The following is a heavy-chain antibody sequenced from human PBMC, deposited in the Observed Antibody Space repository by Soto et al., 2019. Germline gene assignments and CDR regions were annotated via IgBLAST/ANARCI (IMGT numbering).Heavy chain of an antibody. Sequence: GASVKGSCKASGYTFNTYGINWVRQAPGQGLEWMGWISAYNGNTNYAEKVRGRVTMTTDTSTSTAYMELRSLRSDDTAVYYCASDIRYCSGGSCYGWATSLDYWGQGTLVTVS. CDR3: ASDIRYCSGGSCYGWATSLDY. D-gene: IGHD2-15*01. V-gene: IGHV1-18*01. CDR2: ISAYNGNT. CDR1: GYTFNTYG. J-gene: IGHJ4*02.